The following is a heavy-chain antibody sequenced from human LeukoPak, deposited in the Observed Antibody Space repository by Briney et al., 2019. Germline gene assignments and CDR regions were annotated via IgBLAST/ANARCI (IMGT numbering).Heavy chain of an antibody. J-gene: IGHJ4*02. CDR1: GYTFTSYG. CDR2: ISAYNGNT. CDR3: ALGVSSGSYYNKLPYFDY. Sequence: ASVKVPCKASGYTFTSYGISWVRQAPGQGLEWMGWISAYNGNTNYAQKLQGRVTMTTDTSTSTAYMELRSLRSDDTAVYYCALGVSSGSYYNKLPYFDYWGQGTLVTVSS. D-gene: IGHD3-10*02. V-gene: IGHV1-18*01.